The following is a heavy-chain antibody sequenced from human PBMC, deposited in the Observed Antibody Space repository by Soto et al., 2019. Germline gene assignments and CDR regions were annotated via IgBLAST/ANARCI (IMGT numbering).Heavy chain of an antibody. CDR3: ARRQANGSGSSYLDY. CDR2: IYYSAST. J-gene: IGHJ4*02. D-gene: IGHD3-10*01. CDR1: GGSISSYY. Sequence: SETLSLTCTVSGGSISSYYWSWIRQPPGKGLEWIGYIYYSASTNYNPSLKSRVTISVDTSKNQFSLKLTSVTAADTAVYYCARRQANGSGSSYLDYWGQGTLVTVSS. V-gene: IGHV4-59*08.